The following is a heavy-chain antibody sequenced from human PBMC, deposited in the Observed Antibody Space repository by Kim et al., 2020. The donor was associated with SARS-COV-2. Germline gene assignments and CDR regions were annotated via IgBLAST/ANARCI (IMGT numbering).Heavy chain of an antibody. CDR3: AHNGGDY. D-gene: IGHD2-15*01. Sequence: SGPTLVNPPQTLTLTCTFSGFSLSTSGVGVGWIRQPPGKALEYLAVIYWDDDKRYRPSLKSRLTITKDTSKNQVVLTMTNMDPVDTGTYYCAHNGGDYWGQGTLVTVSS. CDR1: GFSLSTSGVG. CDR2: IYWDDDK. V-gene: IGHV2-5*02. J-gene: IGHJ4*02.